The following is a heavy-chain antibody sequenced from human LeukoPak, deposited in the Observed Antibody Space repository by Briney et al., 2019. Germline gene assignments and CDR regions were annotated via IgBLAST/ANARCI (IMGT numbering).Heavy chain of an antibody. V-gene: IGHV3-53*05. CDR3: ARDVFAEYNTHHRFDP. CDR1: GFTVSSNY. Sequence: GGSLRLSCAASGFTVSSNYMSWVRQAPGKGLEWVSVIYSGGSTYYADSVKGRFTISRDNSKNTLYLQMNSLRAEDTAVYYCARDVFAEYNTHHRFDPWGQGTLVTVSS. D-gene: IGHD1-14*01. CDR2: IYSGGST. J-gene: IGHJ5*02.